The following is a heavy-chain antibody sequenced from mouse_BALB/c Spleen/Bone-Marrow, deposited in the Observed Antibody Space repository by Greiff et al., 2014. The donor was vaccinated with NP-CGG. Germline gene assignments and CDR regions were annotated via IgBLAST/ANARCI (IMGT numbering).Heavy chain of an antibody. CDR1: GYTFTSYW. CDR3: ARSRTGTYFDY. Sequence: QVHVKQSGAELAKPGASVKMSCKASGYTFTSYWMHWVKQRPGQGLEWIGYINPSTGYTEYNQKFKDKATLTADKSSSTAYMQLSSLTPEDSAVYYCARSRTGTYFDYWGQGTTLTVSS. J-gene: IGHJ2*01. V-gene: IGHV1-7*01. CDR2: INPSTGYT. D-gene: IGHD4-1*01.